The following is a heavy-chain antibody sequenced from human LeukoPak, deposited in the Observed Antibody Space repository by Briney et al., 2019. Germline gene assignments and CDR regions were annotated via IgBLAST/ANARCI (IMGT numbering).Heavy chain of an antibody. V-gene: IGHV3-30*04. CDR1: GFAFSTFA. J-gene: IGHJ4*02. D-gene: IGHD3-10*01. Sequence: GGSLRLSCAASGFAFSTFAMHWVRQTPGKGQDWVAVISYDGSHKYYADSVKGRLTISRDNSKNTLFLQMNSLRAEDTAVYYCARSITLLRGVINYWGQGTLVTVSS. CDR2: ISYDGSHK. CDR3: ARSITLLRGVINY.